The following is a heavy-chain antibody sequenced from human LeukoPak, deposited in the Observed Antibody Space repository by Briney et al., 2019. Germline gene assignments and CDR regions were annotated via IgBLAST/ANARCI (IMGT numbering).Heavy chain of an antibody. CDR2: ISSSGSTI. CDR3: ARDLIYGDYLHGQDY. J-gene: IGHJ4*02. D-gene: IGHD4-17*01. V-gene: IGHV3-11*04. Sequence: GGSLRLSCAAFGFTFSDYYMSWIRQAPGRGLEWVSYISSSGSTIYYADSVKGRFTISRDNAKDSLYLQMNSLRAEDTAVYYCARDLIYGDYLHGQDYWGQGTLVTVSS. CDR1: GFTFSDYY.